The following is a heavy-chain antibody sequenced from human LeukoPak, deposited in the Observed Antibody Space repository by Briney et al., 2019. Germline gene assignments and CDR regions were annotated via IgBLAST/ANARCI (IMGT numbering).Heavy chain of an antibody. V-gene: IGHV3-7*01. J-gene: IGHJ6*02. Sequence: GGSLRLSCAASGFTFSSSAMNWVRQAPGKGLEWVANIKQDGSEKYYVDSVKGRFTISRDNAKNSLYLQMNSLRAEDTAVYYCARDDRLYSYGAYYYGMDVWGQGTTVTVSS. CDR3: ARDDRLYSYGAYYYGMDV. D-gene: IGHD5-18*01. CDR2: IKQDGSEK. CDR1: GFTFSSSA.